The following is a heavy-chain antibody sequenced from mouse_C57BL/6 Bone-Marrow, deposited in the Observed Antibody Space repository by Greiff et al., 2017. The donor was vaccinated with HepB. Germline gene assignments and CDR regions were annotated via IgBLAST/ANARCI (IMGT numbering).Heavy chain of an antibody. CDR1: GFTFSSYA. CDR3: ARDPYDY. V-gene: IGHV5-4*01. D-gene: IGHD2-10*02. Sequence: EVQVVESGGGLVKPGGSLKLSCAASGFTFSSYAMSWVRQTPEKRLEWVATISDGGSYTDYPDNVKGRFTISRDNAKNNLYLQMSHLKSEDTAMYYCARDPYDYWGQGTLVTVSA. J-gene: IGHJ3*01. CDR2: ISDGGSYT.